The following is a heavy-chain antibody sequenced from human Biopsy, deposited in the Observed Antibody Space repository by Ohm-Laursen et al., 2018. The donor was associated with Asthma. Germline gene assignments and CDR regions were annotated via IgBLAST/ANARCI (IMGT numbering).Heavy chain of an antibody. J-gene: IGHJ5*02. CDR3: ARGQKSAGDRWFDP. CDR2: INPNSGGT. Sequence: GASVKVSCKVPGGTFSIYPITWVRQAPGQGLEWMGRINPNSGGTNYAQKFQGRVTMTRDTSISTAYMEVSRLRSDDTAVYYCARGQKSAGDRWFDPWGQGTLVTVSS. CDR1: GGTFSIYP. D-gene: IGHD6-13*01. V-gene: IGHV1-2*06.